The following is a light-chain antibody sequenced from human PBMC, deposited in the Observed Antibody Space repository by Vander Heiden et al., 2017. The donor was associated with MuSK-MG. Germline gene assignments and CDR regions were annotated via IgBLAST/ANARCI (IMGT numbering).Light chain of an antibody. V-gene: IGKV3-20*01. CDR3: QRYSPSPRWT. CDR2: GAS. J-gene: IGKJ1*01. Sequence: EILLTQSPGTLSLSPGDRATLSCRASQTVLSSYLAWYHQKPGQAPRLLIFGASYRAPGVPDRFSGSGSGPDYTLTISRLEPEDFGVYYCQRYSPSPRWTFGQGTKVEIK. CDR1: QTVLSSY.